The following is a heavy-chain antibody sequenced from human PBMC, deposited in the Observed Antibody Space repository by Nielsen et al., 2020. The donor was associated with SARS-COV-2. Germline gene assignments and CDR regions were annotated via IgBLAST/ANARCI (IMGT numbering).Heavy chain of an antibody. V-gene: IGHV1-3*01. CDR3: ARDFTVTTGEYYYYYGMDV. CDR2: INAGNGNT. D-gene: IGHD4-17*01. Sequence: ASVKVSCKASGYTFTSYAMHWVRQAPGQRLEWMGWINAGNGNTKYSQKFQGRVTITRDTSTSTVYMELSSLRSEDTAVYYCARDFTVTTGEYYYYYGMDVWGQGTTVTVSS. J-gene: IGHJ6*02. CDR1: GYTFTSYA.